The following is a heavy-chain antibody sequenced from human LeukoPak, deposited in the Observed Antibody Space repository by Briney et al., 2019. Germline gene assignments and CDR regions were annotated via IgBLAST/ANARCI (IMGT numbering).Heavy chain of an antibody. D-gene: IGHD5-18*01. V-gene: IGHV1-24*01. J-gene: IGHJ4*02. CDR3: ATGYTYDYSLY. CDR1: GDTVTGFS. Sequence: EASVEVSCKVSGDTVTGFSIHWVRQAPGHGLEWMGGFDPEDGARIFAQKFQGRVTMTEDTSTDTAYMDLSSLRSEDTAVYYCATGYTYDYSLYWGQGTLVTVSS. CDR2: FDPEDGAR.